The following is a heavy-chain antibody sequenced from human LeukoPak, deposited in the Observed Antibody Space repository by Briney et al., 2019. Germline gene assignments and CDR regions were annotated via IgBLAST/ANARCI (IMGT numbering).Heavy chain of an antibody. CDR3: ARFHYGDYVYYFDY. D-gene: IGHD4-17*01. V-gene: IGHV1-69*13. Sequence: GASVKVSCKASGGTFSSYAISWVRQASGQGLEWMGGIIPIFGTANYAQKFQGRVTITADESTSTAYMELSSLRSEDTAVYYCARFHYGDYVYYFDYWGQGTLVTVSS. CDR1: GGTFSSYA. CDR2: IIPIFGTA. J-gene: IGHJ4*02.